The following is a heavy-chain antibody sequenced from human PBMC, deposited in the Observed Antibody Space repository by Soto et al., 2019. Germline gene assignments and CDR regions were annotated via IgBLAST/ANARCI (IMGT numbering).Heavy chain of an antibody. Sequence: QVQLVESGGGVVQPGRSLRLSCAASGFTFSSYGMHWVRQAPGKGLGWVAVISYDGSNKYYADSVKGRFTISRDNSKNTLYLQMNSLRAEDTAVYYCAKDSAIYDYVWGSYRYKYFDYWGQGTLVTVSS. CDR2: ISYDGSNK. J-gene: IGHJ4*02. V-gene: IGHV3-30*18. CDR1: GFTFSSYG. CDR3: AKDSAIYDYVWGSYRYKYFDY. D-gene: IGHD3-16*02.